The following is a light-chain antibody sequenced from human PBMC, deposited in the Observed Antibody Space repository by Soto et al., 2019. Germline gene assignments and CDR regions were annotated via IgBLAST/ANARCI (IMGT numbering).Light chain of an antibody. J-gene: IGKJ1*01. CDR3: QQYGSSIQT. Sequence: EIVLTQFPGTLSLSPGERATLSCRASQSVGSNYLAWYQQRPGQPPNRLIFGASHRAPDIPDRFSGSGSGTDFTLTISRLEPEDFAVYYCQQYGSSIQTFGQGTKVDIK. CDR1: QSVGSNY. CDR2: GAS. V-gene: IGKV3-20*01.